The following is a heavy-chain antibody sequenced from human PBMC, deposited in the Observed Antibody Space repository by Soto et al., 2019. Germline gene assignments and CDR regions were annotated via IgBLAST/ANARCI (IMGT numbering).Heavy chain of an antibody. CDR3: AKNGQPPYYYYGLDV. V-gene: IGHV1-18*01. J-gene: IGHJ6*02. CDR1: GYTFTRYG. Sequence: QGHLVQSGAEVKKPGTSVKVSCKASGYTFTRYGISWVRQAPGQGLEWMGWISGYNGDTNYAQNLQGRVTMTIDTSTRTGYMELRSLTSDDTAVYYCAKNGQPPYYYYGLDVWGQGTTVTVSS. D-gene: IGHD2-8*01. CDR2: ISGYNGDT.